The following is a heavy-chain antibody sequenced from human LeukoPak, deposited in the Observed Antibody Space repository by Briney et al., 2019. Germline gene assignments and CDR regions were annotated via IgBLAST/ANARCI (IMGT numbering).Heavy chain of an antibody. Sequence: PGGSLRLYCAASGFTFSRHAMNWVRPAPGKGLKWVSSITSGGSNRSHSDSVKGRFTISRDNAKNSLYLQMNSLRVEDTAVYYCASENIVDTSGALFDYWGQGTLVTVSS. CDR1: GFTFSRHA. J-gene: IGHJ4*02. CDR2: ITSGGSNR. CDR3: ASENIVDTSGALFDY. D-gene: IGHD5-12*01. V-gene: IGHV3-21*01.